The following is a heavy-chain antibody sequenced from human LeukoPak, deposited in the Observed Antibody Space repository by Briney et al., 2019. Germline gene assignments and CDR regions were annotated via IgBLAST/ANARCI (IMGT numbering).Heavy chain of an antibody. CDR1: GFTFSSYA. CDR3: ARDAQFTEVVPAAKLNYMDV. D-gene: IGHD2-2*01. J-gene: IGHJ6*03. V-gene: IGHV3-30-3*01. Sequence: PGGSLRLSCAASGFTFSSYAMHWVRQAPGKGLEWVAVISYDGSNKYYADSVKGRFTISRDNSKNTLYLQMNSLRAEDTAVYYCARDAQFTEVVPAAKLNYMDVWGKGTTVTVS. CDR2: ISYDGSNK.